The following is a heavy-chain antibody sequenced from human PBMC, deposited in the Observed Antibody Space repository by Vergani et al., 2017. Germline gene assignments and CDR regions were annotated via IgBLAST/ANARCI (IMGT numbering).Heavy chain of an antibody. CDR1: GFTFSSYG. D-gene: IGHD6-19*01. CDR3: AKDWRGSGWYGGEYMDV. Sequence: VQLVESGGGLVQPGGSLKLSCAASGFTFSSYGMHWVRQAPGKGLEWVAVISYDGSNKYYADSVKGRFTISRDNSKNTLYLQMNSLRAEDTAVYYCAKDWRGSGWYGGEYMDVWGKGTTVTVSS. J-gene: IGHJ6*03. CDR2: ISYDGSNK. V-gene: IGHV3-30*18.